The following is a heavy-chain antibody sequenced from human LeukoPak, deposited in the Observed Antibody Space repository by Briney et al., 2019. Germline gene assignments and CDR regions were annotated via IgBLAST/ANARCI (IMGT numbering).Heavy chain of an antibody. D-gene: IGHD4-17*01. J-gene: IGHJ4*02. CDR2: ISSSSSTI. CDR1: GFTFSSYS. V-gene: IGHV3-48*04. Sequence: PGGSLRLSCAASGFTFSSYSMNWVRQAPGKGLEWVSYISSSSSTIYYADSVKGRFTISRDNAKNSLYLQMNSLRAEDTAVYYCARVAINDCGDYFDYWGQGTLVTVSS. CDR3: ARVAINDCGDYFDY.